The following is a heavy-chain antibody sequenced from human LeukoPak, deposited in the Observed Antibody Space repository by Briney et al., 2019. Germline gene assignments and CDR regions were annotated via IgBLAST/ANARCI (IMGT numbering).Heavy chain of an antibody. Sequence: SETLSLTCTASGDSISNSNYYWGWVRQSPWRGLEWLGNIFYNGGPYYNPSFKSRVAISVDTSKNHFSLTLNAVTAADTAVYYCASYSGIYSAFEIWSQGTLVTVSS. J-gene: IGHJ3*02. CDR1: GDSISNSNYY. CDR3: ASYSGIYSAFEI. CDR2: IFYNGGP. V-gene: IGHV4-39*07. D-gene: IGHD1-26*01.